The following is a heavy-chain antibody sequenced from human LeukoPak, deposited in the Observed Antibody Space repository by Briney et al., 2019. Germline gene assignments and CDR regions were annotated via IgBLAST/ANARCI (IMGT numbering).Heavy chain of an antibody. Sequence: PSETLSLTRTFSVGSISSYYWSWIRQPAGKGREGVGRIYTSGSTNYNPSLKTRVTISVDTYRNHFSLKLTTVTAADTAVYYCARRGNGSFYYFDDWGQGTLVTISS. D-gene: IGHD1-26*01. J-gene: IGHJ4*02. CDR1: VGSISSYY. CDR2: IYTSGST. CDR3: ARRGNGSFYYFDD. V-gene: IGHV4-4*07.